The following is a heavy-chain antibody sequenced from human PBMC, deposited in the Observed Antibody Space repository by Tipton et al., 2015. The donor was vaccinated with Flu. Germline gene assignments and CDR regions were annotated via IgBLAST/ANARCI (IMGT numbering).Heavy chain of an antibody. CDR2: IYYSGST. CDR3: ARAGGLYAFDI. CDR1: GGSISSYY. Sequence: TLSLTCTVSGGSISSYYWSWIRQPPGKGLEWIGYIYYSGSTNYSPSLKSRVTISVDTSKNQFSLKLSSVTAADTAVYYCARAGGLYAFDIWGQGTMVTVSS. J-gene: IGHJ3*02. D-gene: IGHD1-26*01. V-gene: IGHV4-59*01.